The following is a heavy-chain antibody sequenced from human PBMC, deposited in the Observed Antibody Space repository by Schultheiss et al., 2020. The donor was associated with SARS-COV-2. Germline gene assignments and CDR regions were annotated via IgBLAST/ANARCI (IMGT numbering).Heavy chain of an antibody. J-gene: IGHJ1*01. D-gene: IGHD2-8*01. CDR3: ARVGRDCSHGVCYNAEYFQH. CDR2: IRSSGRDI. CDR1: GFTFSSYG. Sequence: GGSLRLSCAASGFTFSSYGMHWVRQAPGKGLEFVASIRSSGRDIYYADSMQGRFTVSRDNAKSLLFLQMNSLRAEDTAVYYCARVGRDCSHGVCYNAEYFQHWVQGTLVTVSS. V-gene: IGHV3-21*06.